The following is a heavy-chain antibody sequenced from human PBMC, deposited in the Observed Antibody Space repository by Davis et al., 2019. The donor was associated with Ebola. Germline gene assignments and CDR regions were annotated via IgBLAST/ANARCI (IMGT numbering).Heavy chain of an antibody. J-gene: IGHJ5*02. CDR1: GYTFTSYG. CDR3: ARAPSITIFGVVIIPVWFDP. V-gene: IGHV1-18*01. D-gene: IGHD3-3*01. Sequence: ASVKVSCKASGYTFTSYGISWVRQAPGQGLEWMGWISAYNGNTNYAQKLQGRVTMTTDTSTSTAYMELRSLRSDDTAVYYCARAPSITIFGVVIIPVWFDPWGQGTLVTVSS. CDR2: ISAYNGNT.